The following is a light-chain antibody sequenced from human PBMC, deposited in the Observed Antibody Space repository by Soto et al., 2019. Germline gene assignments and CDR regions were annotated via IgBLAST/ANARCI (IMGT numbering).Light chain of an antibody. Sequence: DIQMTKSQSSRQDSLEDRATLTCRAGRGIAGNLNWYQQKPGKAPKLLIYAASSLQGGVPSRFSGSGSGTDFTLTISSLQPEDFATYYCHQTYSGPETFGQGTRVEI. J-gene: IGKJ1*01. V-gene: IGKV1-39*01. CDR2: AAS. CDR3: HQTYSGPET. CDR1: RGIAGN.